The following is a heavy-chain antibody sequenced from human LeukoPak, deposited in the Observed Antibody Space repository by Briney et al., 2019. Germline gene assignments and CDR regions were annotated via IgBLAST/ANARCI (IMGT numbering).Heavy chain of an antibody. V-gene: IGHV4-39*01. CDR3: ARHCSTLTCPFDY. J-gene: IGHJ4*02. Sequence: SETLSLTCTVSGGSITSNTYYWGWIRQSPGKGLEWIGSIFHSGKTYYSPSLESRITISVDTSKSQFSLKVNSVTAADTAVFYCARHCSTLTCPFDYWGQGALVTVSS. CDR1: GGSITSNTYY. D-gene: IGHD2-2*01. CDR2: IFHSGKT.